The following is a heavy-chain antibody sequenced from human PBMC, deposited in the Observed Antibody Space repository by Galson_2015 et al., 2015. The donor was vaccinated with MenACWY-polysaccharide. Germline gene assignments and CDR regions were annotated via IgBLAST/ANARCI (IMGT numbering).Heavy chain of an antibody. D-gene: IGHD2-15*01. J-gene: IGHJ4*02. CDR3: ASLGGLGYPYGPEY. CDR1: GFTFSKYW. V-gene: IGHV3-74*01. CDR2: INSEGTTM. Sequence: SLRLSCAASGFTFSKYWMHWVRQAPGKGLVWVSRINSEGTTMSYAASVKGRFTISRDNARNILYLQMNSLRVEDTAVYYCASLGGLGYPYGPEYWGQGTLVTVSS.